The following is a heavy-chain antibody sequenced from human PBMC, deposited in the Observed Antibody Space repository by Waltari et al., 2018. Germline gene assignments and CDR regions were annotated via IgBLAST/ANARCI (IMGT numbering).Heavy chain of an antibody. CDR2: IYPDGGGT. CDR3: ARGRGTLGQLLVTY. Sequence: QVQLVQSGAEVARPGASVRISCKASGYTFTNYYVHWLRLAPGRGFEWLGIIYPDGGGTTYAPKFRDRLSLTRDTSTSVLYMALDNLNSDDSAIYFCARGRGTLGQLLVTYWGQGTQVLVSS. CDR1: GYTFTNYY. J-gene: IGHJ4*02. D-gene: IGHD6-13*01. V-gene: IGHV1-46*01.